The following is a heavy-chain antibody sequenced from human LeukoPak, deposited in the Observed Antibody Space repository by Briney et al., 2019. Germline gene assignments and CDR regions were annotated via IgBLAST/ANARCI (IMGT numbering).Heavy chain of an antibody. CDR1: GFTFSSYA. CDR3: ANTVGLTVDYDFWSGYYWGNWFDP. D-gene: IGHD3-3*01. CDR2: ISGSGGST. J-gene: IGHJ5*02. Sequence: GGSLRLPCAASGFTFSSYAMSWVRQAPGKGLEWVSAISGSGGSTYYADSVKGRFTISRDNSKNTLYLQMNSLRAEDTAVYYCANTVGLTVDYDFWSGYYWGNWFDPWGQGTLVTVSS. V-gene: IGHV3-23*01.